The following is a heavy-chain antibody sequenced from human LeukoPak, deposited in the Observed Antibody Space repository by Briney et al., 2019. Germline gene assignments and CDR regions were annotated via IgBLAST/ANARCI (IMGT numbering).Heavy chain of an antibody. CDR1: GYTLTELS. CDR2: LDPEDGEI. Sequence: ASVKVSCKVTGYTLTELSMHWVRQAPGKGLEWMGGLDPEDGEIIYAQKFQGRVTMTEDTSIDTAYMELSSLRSEDTAVYYCASLRWFGESLDYWGQGTLVTVSS. CDR3: ASLRWFGESLDY. V-gene: IGHV1-24*01. J-gene: IGHJ4*02. D-gene: IGHD3-10*01.